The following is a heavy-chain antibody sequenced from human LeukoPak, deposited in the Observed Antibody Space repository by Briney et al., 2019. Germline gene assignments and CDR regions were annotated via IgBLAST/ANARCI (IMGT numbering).Heavy chain of an antibody. J-gene: IGHJ3*02. Sequence: SETLSLTCAVYGGSFSGYYWSWIRQHPGKGLEWIGYIYYSGSTYYNPSLKSRVTISVDTSKNQFSLKLSSVTAADTAVYYCARRGDYYYDSSGYYFNAFDIWGQGTMVTVSS. CDR3: ARRGDYYYDSSGYYFNAFDI. D-gene: IGHD3-22*01. CDR1: GGSFSGYY. V-gene: IGHV4-31*11. CDR2: IYYSGST.